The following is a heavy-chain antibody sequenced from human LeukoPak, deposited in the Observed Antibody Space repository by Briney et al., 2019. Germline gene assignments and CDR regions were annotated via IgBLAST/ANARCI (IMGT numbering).Heavy chain of an antibody. Sequence: PGGSLRLSCAASGFTFSSYSMNWVRQAPGKGLEWVSSISSSSSYIYYADSVKGRFTISRDNAKNSLYLQMNSLRAEDTAVYYCARSLWGRGYSGYEDFDYWGQGTLVTVSS. V-gene: IGHV3-21*01. CDR2: ISSSSSYI. D-gene: IGHD5-12*01. CDR1: GFTFSSYS. CDR3: ARSLWGRGYSGYEDFDY. J-gene: IGHJ4*02.